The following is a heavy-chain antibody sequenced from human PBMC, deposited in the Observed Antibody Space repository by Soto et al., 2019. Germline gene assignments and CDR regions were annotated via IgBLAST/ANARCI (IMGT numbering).Heavy chain of an antibody. D-gene: IGHD3-3*01. CDR1: GYTFTGYY. Sequence: GASVKVSCKASGYTFTGYYMHWVRQAPGQGLEWMGWINPNSGGTNYAQKFQGWVTMTRDTSISTAYMELSRLRSDDTAVYYCARDSVGAIFGVVIDTPTRNWFDPWGQGTLVTVSS. CDR2: INPNSGGT. CDR3: ARDSVGAIFGVVIDTPTRNWFDP. J-gene: IGHJ5*02. V-gene: IGHV1-2*04.